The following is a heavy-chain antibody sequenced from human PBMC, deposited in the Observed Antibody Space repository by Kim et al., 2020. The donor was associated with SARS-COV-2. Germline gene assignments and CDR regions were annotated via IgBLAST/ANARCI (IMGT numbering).Heavy chain of an antibody. CDR1: GFTFGDYA. Sequence: GGSLRLSCAVSGFTFGDYAMHWVRQAPGKGLEWVSGISWNSGSKDYAASVKGRFTISRDNAKNSLYLQMNSLRPEDTALYYCAKAGYSGYGAVDYWGQGTLVTVSS. V-gene: IGHV3-9*01. J-gene: IGHJ4*02. CDR3: AKAGYSGYGAVDY. CDR2: ISWNSGSK. D-gene: IGHD5-12*01.